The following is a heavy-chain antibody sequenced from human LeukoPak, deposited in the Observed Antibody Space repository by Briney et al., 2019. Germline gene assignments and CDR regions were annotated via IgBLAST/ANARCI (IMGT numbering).Heavy chain of an antibody. CDR2: ISGSGGST. CDR1: GFTFSSYA. J-gene: IGHJ5*02. CDR3: AKDSIWFGELFEGYNWFDP. V-gene: IGHV3-23*01. Sequence: GGSLRLSCAASGFTFSSYAMSWVRQAPGKGLEWVSAISGSGGSTHYADSVKGRFTISRDNSKSTLYLQMNSLRAEDTAVYYCAKDSIWFGELFEGYNWFDPWGQGTLVTVSS. D-gene: IGHD3-10*01.